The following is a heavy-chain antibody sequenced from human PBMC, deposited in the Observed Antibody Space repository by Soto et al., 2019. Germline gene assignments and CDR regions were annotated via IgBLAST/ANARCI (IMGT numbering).Heavy chain of an antibody. CDR1: GGTXSSYA. D-gene: IGHD2-2*01. V-gene: IGHV1-69*01. Sequence: QVQLVXSGAEVKXPGSXXXXSXXASGGTXSSYAISWVRQAPGQGLEWMGGIIPISETTNYAQKFQGRVTITADESKSTAYMELSSLRSEDTAVYYCARSQGSSTSLEIYYYYYYGMDVWGQGTTVTVSS. CDR2: IIPISETT. CDR3: ARSQGSSTSLEIYYYYYYGMDV. J-gene: IGHJ6*02.